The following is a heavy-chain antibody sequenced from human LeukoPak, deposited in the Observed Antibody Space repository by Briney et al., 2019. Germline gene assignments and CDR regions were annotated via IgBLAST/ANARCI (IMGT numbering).Heavy chain of an antibody. J-gene: IGHJ4*02. D-gene: IGHD2/OR15-2a*01. Sequence: ASVKVSCTASGYTFTGYYIHWVRQAPGQGLEWMGWINPNSGDTNFAQNFQGRVTMTCDTSITTAYMELSRLTSADSAVYYCARYLSPSAFDFWGQGTLVTVSS. CDR3: ARYLSPSAFDF. V-gene: IGHV1-2*02. CDR1: GYTFTGYY. CDR2: INPNSGDT.